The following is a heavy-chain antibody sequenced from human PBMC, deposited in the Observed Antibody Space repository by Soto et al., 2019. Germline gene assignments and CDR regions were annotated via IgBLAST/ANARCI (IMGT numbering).Heavy chain of an antibody. J-gene: IGHJ4*02. V-gene: IGHV1-8*01. D-gene: IGHD2-8*01. CDR2: MNPNSGNT. Sequence: ASVKVSCKASGCTFTSYEINSVRQATGQGLEWMGWMNPNSGNTGYAQKFQGRVTMTRNTSISTAYMELSSLRSEDTAVYYCARALKVVDYWGQGTLVTVSS. CDR1: GCTFTSYE. CDR3: ARALKVVDY.